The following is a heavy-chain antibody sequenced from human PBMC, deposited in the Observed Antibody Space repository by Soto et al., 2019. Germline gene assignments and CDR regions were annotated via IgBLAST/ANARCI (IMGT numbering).Heavy chain of an antibody. CDR1: GDSISAYS. CDR2: IHYSGST. J-gene: IGHJ5*02. CDR3: ASGDILTGYLNWFDP. Sequence: PSETLSLTCTVSGDSISAYSWSWVRQPPGKGLEWIGNIHYSGSTNYNPSLKSRVTISVDTSKNQFSLKLSSVTAADTAVYYCASGDILTGYLNWFDPWGQGTLVTVSS. D-gene: IGHD3-9*01. V-gene: IGHV4-59*01.